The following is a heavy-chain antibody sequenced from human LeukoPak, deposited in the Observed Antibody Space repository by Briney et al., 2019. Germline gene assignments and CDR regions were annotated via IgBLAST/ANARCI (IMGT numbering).Heavy chain of an antibody. CDR3: ARGRLPSYYYYYLDV. CDR2: INPNSGNT. D-gene: IGHD4-11*01. Sequence: ASVKVSCKASGYTFTSYDINWVRQATGQGLEWMGWINPNSGNTGYAQKFQGRVTITRNTSISTAYMELSSLRSEDTAVYYCARGRLPSYYYYYLDVWGKGTTVTVSS. CDR1: GYTFTSYD. V-gene: IGHV1-8*03. J-gene: IGHJ6*03.